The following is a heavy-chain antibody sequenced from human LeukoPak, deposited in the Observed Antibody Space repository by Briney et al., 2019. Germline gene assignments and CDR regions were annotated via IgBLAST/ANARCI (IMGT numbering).Heavy chain of an antibody. J-gene: IGHJ4*02. CDR3: ARDRTIVGLDY. V-gene: IGHV3-23*01. CDR2: ISGSGGST. Sequence: GGSLRLSCAASGFTFSSYAMSWVRQAPGKGLEWVSAISGSGGSTYYADSVKGRFTISRDNSKNTLYLQMNSLRAEDTAEYYCARDRTIVGLDYWGQGTLVTVSS. D-gene: IGHD1-7*01. CDR1: GFTFSSYA.